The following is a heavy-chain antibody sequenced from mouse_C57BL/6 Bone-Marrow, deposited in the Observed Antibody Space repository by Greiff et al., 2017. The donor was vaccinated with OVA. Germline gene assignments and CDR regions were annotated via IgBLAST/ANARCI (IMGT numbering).Heavy chain of an antibody. V-gene: IGHV5-4*01. Sequence: DVKLQESGGGLVKPGGSLKLSCAASGFTFSSYAMSWVRQTPEKRLEWVATISDGGSYTYYPDNVKGRFTISRDNAKNNLYLQMSHLKSEDTAMYYCAREGFHWYFDVWGTGTTVTVSS. CDR3: AREGFHWYFDV. J-gene: IGHJ1*03. CDR2: ISDGGSYT. CDR1: GFTFSSYA.